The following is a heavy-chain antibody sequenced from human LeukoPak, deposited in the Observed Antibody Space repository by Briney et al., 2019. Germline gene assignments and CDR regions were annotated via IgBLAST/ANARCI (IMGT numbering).Heavy chain of an antibody. CDR1: GSSISSYY. Sequence: SETLSLTCTVSGSSISSYYWSWIRQPPGKGLEWIGYIYYSGSTNYNPSLKSRVTISVDTSKNQFSLKLSSVTAADTAVYYCARTAVVTAFDYWGQGTLVTVPS. V-gene: IGHV4-59*12. CDR3: ARTAVVTAFDY. D-gene: IGHD2-21*02. CDR2: IYYSGST. J-gene: IGHJ4*02.